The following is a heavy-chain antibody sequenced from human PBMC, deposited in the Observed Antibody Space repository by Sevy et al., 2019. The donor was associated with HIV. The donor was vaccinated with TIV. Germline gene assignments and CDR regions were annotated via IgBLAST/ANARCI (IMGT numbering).Heavy chain of an antibody. CDR1: GFTFSSYA. CDR2: ISGSGGST. J-gene: IGHJ4*02. Sequence: GGSLGLSCAASGFTFSSYAMSWVRQAPGKGLEWVSAISGSGGSTYYADSVKGRFTISRDNSKNTLYLQMNSLRAEDTAVYYCAKDGEMATIATDYWGQGTLVTVSS. CDR3: AKDGEMATIATDY. V-gene: IGHV3-23*01. D-gene: IGHD5-12*01.